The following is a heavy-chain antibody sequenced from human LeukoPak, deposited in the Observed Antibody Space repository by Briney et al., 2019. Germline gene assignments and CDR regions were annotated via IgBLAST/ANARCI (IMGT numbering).Heavy chain of an antibody. Sequence: GGSLRPSCAASGFTFSSYGMHWVRQAPGKGLEWVAVISYDGSNKYYADSVKGRFTISRDNSKNTLYLQMNSLRAEDTAVYYCAKDPAFVKYCGGDCYSLWGQGTLVTVSS. CDR2: ISYDGSNK. J-gene: IGHJ4*02. CDR1: GFTFSSYG. D-gene: IGHD2-21*02. CDR3: AKDPAFVKYCGGDCYSL. V-gene: IGHV3-30*18.